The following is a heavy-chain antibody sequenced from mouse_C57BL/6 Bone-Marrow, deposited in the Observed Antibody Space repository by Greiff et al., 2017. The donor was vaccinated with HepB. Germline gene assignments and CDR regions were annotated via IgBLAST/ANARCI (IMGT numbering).Heavy chain of an antibody. CDR3: AREIYYDSMDY. Sequence: QVQLQQSGAELVMPGASVKLSCKASGYTFTDYYINWVKQRPGQGLEWIARIYPGSGNTYYNEKFKGKATLTAEKSSSTAYMQLSSLTSEYSAVYFCAREIYYDSMDYWGQGTAGTVSS. CDR1: GYTFTDYY. J-gene: IGHJ4*01. V-gene: IGHV1-76*01. CDR2: IYPGSGNT. D-gene: IGHD2-4*01.